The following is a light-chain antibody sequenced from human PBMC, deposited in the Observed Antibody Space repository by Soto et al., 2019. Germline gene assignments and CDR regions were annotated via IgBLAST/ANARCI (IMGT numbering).Light chain of an antibody. Sequence: EIVLTQSPGTLSLSPWERATLSSSASQSVSSSYLAWYQQKPGQAPRLLIYGASSRATGIPDRFSGSGSGTDFTLTISRLEPEDFAVYYCQQYGSSSWTFGQGTKVDIK. V-gene: IGKV3-20*01. CDR3: QQYGSSSWT. J-gene: IGKJ1*01. CDR2: GAS. CDR1: QSVSSSY.